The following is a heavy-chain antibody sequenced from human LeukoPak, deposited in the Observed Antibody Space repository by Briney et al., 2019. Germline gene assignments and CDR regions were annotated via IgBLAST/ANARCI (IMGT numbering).Heavy chain of an antibody. CDR1: GGSISSYY. V-gene: IGHV4-59*01. CDR3: ARGLGRRWLQVFDY. Sequence: SETLSLTCTVSGGSISSYYWSWIRQPPGKGLEWIGYIYYSGSTNYNPSLKSRVTISLDTSKNQFSLKLSSVTAADTAIYYCARGLGRRWLQVFDYWGQGTLVTVSS. D-gene: IGHD5-24*01. J-gene: IGHJ4*02. CDR2: IYYSGST.